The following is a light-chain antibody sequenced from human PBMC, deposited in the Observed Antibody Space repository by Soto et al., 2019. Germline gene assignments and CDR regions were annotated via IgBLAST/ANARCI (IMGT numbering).Light chain of an antibody. CDR3: QQSYTTLFT. V-gene: IGKV3-15*01. CDR2: GAS. J-gene: IGKJ3*01. Sequence: EIVMSQSPATLSLSAGERATVSCRASQSVDINLAWYQQKPGQAPRLLIYGASTRATDMPGRFSGRGAGTDFTLTISSLQPEDFATFYCQQSYTTLFTFGPGTKVDI. CDR1: QSVDIN.